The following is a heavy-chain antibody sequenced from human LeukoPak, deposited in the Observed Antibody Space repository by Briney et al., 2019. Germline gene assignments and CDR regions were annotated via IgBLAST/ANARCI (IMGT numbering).Heavy chain of an antibody. Sequence: ASVKVSCKASGYTFTSYGISWVRQAPGQGLEWMGWISGNNDNPNYGQKFQGRFTVTTDPSTSTAYMELRDLRSDDTAVYYCARDGTSTDDYWGQGTLVTVSS. D-gene: IGHD2-2*01. CDR3: ARDGTSTDDY. CDR1: GYTFTSYG. J-gene: IGHJ4*02. V-gene: IGHV1-18*01. CDR2: ISGNNDNP.